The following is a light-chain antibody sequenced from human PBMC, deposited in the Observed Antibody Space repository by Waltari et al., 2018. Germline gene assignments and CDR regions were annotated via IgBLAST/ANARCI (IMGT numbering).Light chain of an antibody. CDR1: STDVGAYHF. CDR2: DVG. CDR3: SSYTTSTTLL. V-gene: IGLV2-14*01. J-gene: IGLJ1*01. Sequence: QSALTQPASVSGSPGQSITISCTGSSTDVGAYHFVSWYPQHPGKVPKLILYDVGNRPSGISHRFSASKSGNTASLTISGLQEEDEGEYYCSSYTTSTTLLFGTGTRLTVL.